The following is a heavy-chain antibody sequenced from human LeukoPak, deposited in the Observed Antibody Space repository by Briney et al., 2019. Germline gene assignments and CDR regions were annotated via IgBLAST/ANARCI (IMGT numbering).Heavy chain of an antibody. CDR1: GGSINRSGYY. Sequence: SETLSLTCSVSGGSINRSGYYWGWIRQAPGKGLEWTGSVYYDGNTYYNPNPSLKTRTTVSMDTSRNQFFLKLRSVTAADTAVYDCTKDSGHHRTDCWGQGTLVTVAS. CDR2: VYYDGNT. V-gene: IGHV4-39*02. CDR3: TKDSGHHRTDC. D-gene: IGHD1-26*01. J-gene: IGHJ4*02.